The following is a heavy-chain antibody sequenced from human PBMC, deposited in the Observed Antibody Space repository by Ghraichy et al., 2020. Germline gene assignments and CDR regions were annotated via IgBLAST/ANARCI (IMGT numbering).Heavy chain of an antibody. Sequence: SETLSLTCTVSGGSISSSSYYWGWIRQPPGKGLEWIGSIYYSGSTYYNPSLKSRVTISVDTSKNQFSLKLSSVTAADTAVYYCARHCGAARGAYFDYWGQGTLVTVSS. CDR3: ARHCGAARGAYFDY. CDR2: IYYSGST. J-gene: IGHJ4*02. D-gene: IGHD6-6*01. V-gene: IGHV4-39*01. CDR1: GGSISSSSYY.